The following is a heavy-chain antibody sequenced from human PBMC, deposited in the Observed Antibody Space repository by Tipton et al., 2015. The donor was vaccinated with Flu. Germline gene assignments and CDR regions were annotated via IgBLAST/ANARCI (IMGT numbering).Heavy chain of an antibody. CDR1: GFTVSNYW. CDR3: ARDPFLGTGDAFDV. Sequence: SLRLSCAASGFTVSNYWMHWVRQAPGKGLVWVSHIKNDGTSTNYGDSVQGRFTISRDIAQNTLFLQMSSLRAEDTAVYYCARDPFLGTGDAFDVWGRGTMVTVSS. J-gene: IGHJ3*01. CDR2: IKNDGTST. V-gene: IGHV3-74*01. D-gene: IGHD2/OR15-2a*01.